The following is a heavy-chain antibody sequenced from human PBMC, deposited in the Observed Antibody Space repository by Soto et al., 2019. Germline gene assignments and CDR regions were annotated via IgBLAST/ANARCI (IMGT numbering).Heavy chain of an antibody. CDR1: GFGFTNSW. V-gene: IGHV3-15*07. CDR2: IKSKNDGGTT. Sequence: EVQVVESGGGLVKPGGALRISCAASGFGFTNSWMNWVRQAPGKGLEWVGRIKSKNDGGTTDYAAPVQGRFTISRDDSKTTRYLQMNSLKPEDTAVYYCTSAGQYCTSTTCKAYWGQGTPVTVSS. CDR3: TSAGQYCTSTTCKAY. J-gene: IGHJ4*02. D-gene: IGHD2-2*01.